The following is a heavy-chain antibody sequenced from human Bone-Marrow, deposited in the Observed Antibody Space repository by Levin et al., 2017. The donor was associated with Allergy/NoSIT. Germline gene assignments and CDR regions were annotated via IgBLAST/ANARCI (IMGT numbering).Heavy chain of an antibody. Sequence: PGGSLRLSCAASGFTFSSYGMHWVRQAPGKGLEWVAVIWYDGSNKYYADSVKGRFTISRDNSKNTLYLQMNSLRAEDTAVYYCARDHRHVGYYGMDVWGQGTTVTVSS. CDR1: GFTFSSYG. CDR2: IWYDGSNK. V-gene: IGHV3-33*01. J-gene: IGHJ6*02. CDR3: ARDHRHVGYYGMDV. D-gene: IGHD1-26*01.